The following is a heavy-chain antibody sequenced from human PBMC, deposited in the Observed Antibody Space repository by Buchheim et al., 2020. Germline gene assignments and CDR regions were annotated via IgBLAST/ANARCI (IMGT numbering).Heavy chain of an antibody. CDR3: AKDSHLDY. V-gene: IGHV3-30*18. CDR2: ISYDGSNK. J-gene: IGHJ4*02. Sequence: QVQLVESGGGVVQPGRSLRLSCAASGFTFSSYGMHWVRQAPGKGLEWVAAISYDGSNKYYADSVKGRFTISRDNSKNTLYLQMNSLRAEDTAVYYCAKDSHLDYWGQGTL. CDR1: GFTFSSYG.